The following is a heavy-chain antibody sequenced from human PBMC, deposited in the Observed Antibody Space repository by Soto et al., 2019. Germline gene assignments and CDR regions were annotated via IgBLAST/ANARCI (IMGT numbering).Heavy chain of an antibody. CDR2: INAGNGNT. CDR3: ARDRSCSSTSCHPGRWFDP. J-gene: IGHJ5*02. V-gene: IGHV1-3*01. D-gene: IGHD2-2*01. Sequence: ASVKVSCKASGYTFTSYAMHWVRQAPGQRLEWMGWINAGNGNTKYSQKFQGRVTITRDISASTAYMELSSLRSEDTAVYYCARDRSCSSTSCHPGRWFDPWGQGTLVTVSS. CDR1: GYTFTSYA.